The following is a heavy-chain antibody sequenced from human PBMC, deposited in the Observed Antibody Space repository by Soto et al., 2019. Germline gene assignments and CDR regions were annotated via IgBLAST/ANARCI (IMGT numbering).Heavy chain of an antibody. V-gene: IGHV1-46*01. CDR2: INPSGGST. CDR3: ARTDVGYFDWPQRGYYYGMDV. Sequence: ASVKVSCKASGYTFTSYYMHWVRQAPGQGLEWMGIINPSGGSTSYAQKFQGRVTMTRDTSTSTVYMELSSLRSEDTAVYYCARTDVGYFDWPQRGYYYGMDVWGQGTTVTVS. D-gene: IGHD3-9*01. J-gene: IGHJ6*02. CDR1: GYTFTSYY.